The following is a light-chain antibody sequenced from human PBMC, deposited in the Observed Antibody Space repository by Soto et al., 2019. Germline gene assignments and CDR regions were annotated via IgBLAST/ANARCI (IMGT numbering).Light chain of an antibody. V-gene: IGKV1-5*01. CDR2: DAS. J-gene: IGKJ1*01. CDR1: QSISSW. CDR3: QQYNSYWT. Sequence: DIQMTAPPYTLSASVGDIVTMTCRASQSISSWLAWYQQKPGKAPKLLIYDASSLESGVPSRFSGSGSGTEFTLTISSLQPDDFATYYCQQYNSYWTFGQGTKWIS.